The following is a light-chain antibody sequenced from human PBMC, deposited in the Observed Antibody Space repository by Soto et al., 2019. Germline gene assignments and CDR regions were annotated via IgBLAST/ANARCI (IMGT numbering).Light chain of an antibody. CDR2: EVS. CDR3: FSYAGSSSYV. CDR1: SSDVGSYNL. J-gene: IGLJ1*01. V-gene: IGLV2-23*02. Sequence: QSALTQPASVSGSPGQSITISCTGTSSDVGSYNLVSWYQQHPGKAPKLMIYEVSKRPSGVSNRFSGSKSGNTASLTISGLQAEDEADYYCFSYAGSSSYVFGTWTKLTVL.